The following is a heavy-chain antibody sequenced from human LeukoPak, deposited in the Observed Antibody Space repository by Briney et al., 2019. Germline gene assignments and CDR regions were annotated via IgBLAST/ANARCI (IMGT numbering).Heavy chain of an antibody. Sequence: PGGSLRLTCAASGFTFSNAWMSWVRQAPGKGLEWVGRIKSKTDGGTTDYAAPVKGRFTISRDDSKNTLYLQMNSMKTEGTAVYYCTTDPYDSSGYYSLVGYWGQGALVTVSS. D-gene: IGHD3-22*01. V-gene: IGHV3-15*01. CDR2: IKSKTDGGTT. CDR3: TTDPYDSSGYYSLVGY. CDR1: GFTFSNAW. J-gene: IGHJ4*02.